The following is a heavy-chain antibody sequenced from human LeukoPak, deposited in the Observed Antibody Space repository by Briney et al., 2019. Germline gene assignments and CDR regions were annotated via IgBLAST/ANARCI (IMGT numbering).Heavy chain of an antibody. CDR3: ARDGIAAAGSHWFDP. D-gene: IGHD6-13*01. Sequence: GESLRLSCAASGFTFSNYGMSWVRQAPGKGLEWVANIKQDGSEKYYVDSVKGRFTISRDNAKNSLYLQMNSLRAEDTAVYYCARDGIAAAGSHWFDPWGQGTLVTVSS. CDR1: GFTFSNYG. V-gene: IGHV3-7*01. J-gene: IGHJ5*02. CDR2: IKQDGSEK.